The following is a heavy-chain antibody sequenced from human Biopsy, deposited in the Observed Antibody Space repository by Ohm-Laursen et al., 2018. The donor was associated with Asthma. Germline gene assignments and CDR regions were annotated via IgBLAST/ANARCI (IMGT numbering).Heavy chain of an antibody. V-gene: IGHV4-34*01. Sequence: SETLSLTCPVYGGSFSSNYWSWIRQTPGKGLEWLGDTHHSGSTNYNPSLTSRLPLSVDTSKNQFSLRLTSVTAADTAVYYCARGSSSRLSQWELLVSGGKRAHSYYGMDVWGQGTTVTVSS. CDR1: GGSFSSNY. CDR3: ARGSSSRLSQWELLVSGGKRAHSYYGMDV. J-gene: IGHJ6*02. CDR2: THHSGST. D-gene: IGHD1-26*01.